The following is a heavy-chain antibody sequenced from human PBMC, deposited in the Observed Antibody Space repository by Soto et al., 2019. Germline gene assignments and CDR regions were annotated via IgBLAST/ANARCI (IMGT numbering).Heavy chain of an antibody. J-gene: IGHJ5*02. CDR3: ARDLPTRIAYCGGDCYGYNWFDP. Sequence: PSQTLSLTCAISGDSVSSNSAAWNWIRQPPSRGLEWLGRTYYRSKWYNDYAVSVKSRITINPDTSKNQFSLQLNSVTPEDTAVYYCARDLPTRIAYCGGDCYGYNWFDPWGQGTLVTVSS. CDR1: GDSVSSNSAA. D-gene: IGHD2-21*01. CDR2: TYYRSKWYN. V-gene: IGHV6-1*01.